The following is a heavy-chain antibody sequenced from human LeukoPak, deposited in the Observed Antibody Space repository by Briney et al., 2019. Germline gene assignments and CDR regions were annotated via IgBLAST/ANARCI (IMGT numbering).Heavy chain of an antibody. CDR2: IYHSGST. J-gene: IGHJ4*02. V-gene: IGHV4-30-2*02. Sequence: SETLSLTCAVSGGSISSGGYSWSWIRQPPGKGLEWIGYIYHSGSTYYNPSLKSRVTISVDTSKNQFSLKLSSVTAADTAVYYCATSRRSKFDYWGQGTLVTVSS. D-gene: IGHD2-2*01. CDR3: ATSRRSKFDY. CDR1: GGSISSGGYS.